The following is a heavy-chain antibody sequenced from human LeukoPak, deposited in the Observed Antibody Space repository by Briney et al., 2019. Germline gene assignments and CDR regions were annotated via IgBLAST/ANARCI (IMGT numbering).Heavy chain of an antibody. J-gene: IGHJ4*02. Sequence: GGSLRLSCAASGFTFSSFAMTWVRQAPGKGLEWVSGFDGNGPNTYYADSVKGRWTISRDNSKNTLYLQLNSLRAEDTAVYYCARQHCSGGDCYFFDWGQGTLVTVSS. CDR3: ARQHCSGGDCYFFD. V-gene: IGHV3-23*01. CDR2: FDGNGPNT. CDR1: GFTFSSFA. D-gene: IGHD2-15*01.